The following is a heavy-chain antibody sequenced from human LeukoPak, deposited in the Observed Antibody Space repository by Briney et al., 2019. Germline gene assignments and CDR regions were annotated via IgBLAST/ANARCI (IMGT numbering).Heavy chain of an antibody. V-gene: IGHV4-38-2*02. CDR2: IYHSGST. D-gene: IGHD6-19*01. Sequence: ASETLSLTCTVSGYSISSGYYWGWIRQPPGKGLEWIGSIYHSGSTYYNPSLKSRVRISVDTSKNQFSLKLSSVTAADTAVYYCARDGDSSGWYRLYFDLWGRGTLVTVSS. CDR1: GYSISSGYY. J-gene: IGHJ2*01. CDR3: ARDGDSSGWYRLYFDL.